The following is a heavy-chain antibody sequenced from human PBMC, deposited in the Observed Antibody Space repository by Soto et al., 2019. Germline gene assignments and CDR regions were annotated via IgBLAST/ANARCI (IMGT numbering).Heavy chain of an antibody. CDR2: IYYNGSS. D-gene: IGHD2-15*01. Sequence: PLETLSLTCTVSGVSFSGYSWSWIRQPPGKGLEWIGYIYYNGSSNCNPSLKSRVTISLDTSKNQFSLKLNSVTAADTAVYYCARIYCTGGSCFEAYWGQGTLLTVSS. V-gene: IGHV4-59*01. CDR3: ARIYCTGGSCFEAY. CDR1: GVSFSGYS. J-gene: IGHJ4*02.